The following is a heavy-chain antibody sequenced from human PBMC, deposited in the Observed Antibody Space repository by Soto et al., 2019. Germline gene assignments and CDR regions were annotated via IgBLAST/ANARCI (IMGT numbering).Heavy chain of an antibody. V-gene: IGHV3-30*18. D-gene: IGHD6-13*01. Sequence: QVQLVESGGGVVQPGRSLRLSCAASGFTFSSYGMHWVRQAPGKGLEWVAVISYDGSNKYYADSVKDRFTISRDNSKNPLYLHMNSLRAEDTAVYYCAKDKSSSWYVFDYWGQGTRVTVSS. CDR1: GFTFSSYG. CDR2: ISYDGSNK. CDR3: AKDKSSSWYVFDY. J-gene: IGHJ4*02.